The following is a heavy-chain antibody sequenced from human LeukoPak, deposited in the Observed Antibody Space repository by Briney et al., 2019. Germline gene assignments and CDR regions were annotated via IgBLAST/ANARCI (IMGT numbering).Heavy chain of an antibody. J-gene: IGHJ2*01. V-gene: IGHV4-34*01. CDR3: ARALVRATMVWYFDL. D-gene: IGHD5-12*01. Sequence: PSETLSLTCSVPGGSMSTYYWSWIRQPPGKGLEWIGEISHSGSTNYSPSLKSQVTISVDTSKNQFSLNLSSVTAADTAVYYCARALVRATMVWYFDLWGRGTLVTVSS. CDR2: ISHSGST. CDR1: GGSMSTYY.